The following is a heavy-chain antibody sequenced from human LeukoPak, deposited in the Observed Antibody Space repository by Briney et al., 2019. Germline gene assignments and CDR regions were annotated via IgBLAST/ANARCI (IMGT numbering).Heavy chain of an antibody. J-gene: IGHJ4*02. D-gene: IGHD3-22*01. V-gene: IGHV4-4*02. CDR1: GDSINSLDL. CDR2: MYLSGTT. Sequence: SETLSLTCTVSGDSINSLDLWSWVRQPPGKGLEWIGEMYLSGTTHSNPSVKSRVTISIDKSKNQFFLNLSSVTAADTAVYYCAGLVGRYSSGLYYYYFDYWSQGTLVTVSS. CDR3: AGLVGRYSSGLYYYYFDY.